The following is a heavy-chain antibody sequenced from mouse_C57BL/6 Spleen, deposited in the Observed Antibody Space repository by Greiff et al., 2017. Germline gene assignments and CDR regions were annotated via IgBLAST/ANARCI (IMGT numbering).Heavy chain of an antibody. V-gene: IGHV1-55*01. D-gene: IGHD2-4*01. CDR2: IYPGSGST. CDR1: GYTFTSYW. J-gene: IGHJ1*03. CDR3: ARNYYDYDNWYIDV. Sequence: QVQLQQPGAELVKPGASVKMSCKASGYTFTSYWITWVKQRPGQGLEWIGDIYPGSGSTNYNEKFKSKATLTVDTSSSTAYMQLSSLTSEDSAVYYCARNYYDYDNWYIDVWGTGTTVTVSS.